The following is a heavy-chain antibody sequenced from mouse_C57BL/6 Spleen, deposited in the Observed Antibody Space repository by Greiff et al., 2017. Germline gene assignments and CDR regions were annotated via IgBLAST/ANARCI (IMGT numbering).Heavy chain of an antibody. V-gene: IGHV3-6*01. CDR2: ISYDGSN. CDR1: GYSITSGYY. D-gene: IGHD2-2*01. Sequence: EVKLQESGPGLVKPSQSLSLTCSVTGYSITSGYYWNWIRQFPGNKLEWMGYISYDGSNNYNPSLKNRISITRDTSKNQFFLKLNSVTTEDTATYYCARGRGYDDGFAYWGQGTLVTVSA. J-gene: IGHJ3*01. CDR3: ARGRGYDDGFAY.